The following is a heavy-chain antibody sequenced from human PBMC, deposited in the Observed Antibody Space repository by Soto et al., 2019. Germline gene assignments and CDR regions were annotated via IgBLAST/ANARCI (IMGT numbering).Heavy chain of an antibody. V-gene: IGHV4-30-4*01. D-gene: IGHD4-4*01. J-gene: IGHJ3*02. CDR1: GGSISSSDYY. CDR2: IYYSGST. CDR3: ARVQLFAFDI. Sequence: QVQLQESGPGLVKPSQTLSLTCTVSGGSISSSDYYWSWIRQPPGKGLEWIGYIYYSGSTYYNPSPKSRVTISLDTTKNQSSLKLSSVTAADTAVYYGARVQLFAFDIWGQGTMVTVSS.